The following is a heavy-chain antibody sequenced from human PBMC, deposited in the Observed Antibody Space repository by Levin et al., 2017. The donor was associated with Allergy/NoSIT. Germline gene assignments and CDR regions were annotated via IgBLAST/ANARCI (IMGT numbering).Heavy chain of an antibody. CDR2: IYYSGST. Sequence: SETLSLTCTVSGGSISSSSYYWGWIRQPPGKGLEWIGSIYYSGSTYYNPSLKSRVTISVDTSKNQFSLKLSSVTAADTAVYYCGIMVRGDASAVYWGQGTLVTVSS. CDR1: GGSISSSSYY. D-gene: IGHD3-10*01. J-gene: IGHJ4*02. CDR3: GIMVRGDASAVY. V-gene: IGHV4-39*07.